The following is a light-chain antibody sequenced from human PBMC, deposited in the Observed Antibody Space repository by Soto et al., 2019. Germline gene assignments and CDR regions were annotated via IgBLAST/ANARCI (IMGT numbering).Light chain of an antibody. CDR2: DTS. CDR3: QQRSNWPPT. CDR1: QSVSSSS. Sequence: EIVLTQSPGTLSLSPGERATLSCRASQSVSSSSLAWYQQKPGQAPRLLIYDTSSRATGIPDRFSGSGSGTDFTLTISSLEPEDFAVYYCQQRSNWPPTFGGGTKVDIK. V-gene: IGKV3D-20*02. J-gene: IGKJ4*01.